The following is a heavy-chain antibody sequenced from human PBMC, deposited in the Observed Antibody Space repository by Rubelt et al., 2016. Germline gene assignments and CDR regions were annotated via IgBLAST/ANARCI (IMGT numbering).Heavy chain of an antibody. CDR3: AKAGYTSGWFNWFDP. CDR1: GFTFSNYG. D-gene: IGHD6-19*01. J-gene: IGHJ5*02. CDR2: ISHDVSSK. Sequence: QVHLVESGGGLVRPGGPLRLSCEASGFTFSNYGMHWVRQAPGKGLEGVAVISHDVSSKYYADSVQSRFTISRDDSKSKRYLQMNSLRVEDTAGYYGAKAGYTSGWFNWFDPWGQGTLVTVSS. V-gene: IGHV3-30*18.